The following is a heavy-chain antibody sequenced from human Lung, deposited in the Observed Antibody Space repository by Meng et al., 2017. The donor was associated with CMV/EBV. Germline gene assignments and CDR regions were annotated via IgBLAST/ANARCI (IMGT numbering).Heavy chain of an antibody. D-gene: IGHD1-14*01. CDR3: ALFTGSWFDP. CDR2: IYWDDDK. CDR1: GFSLSTSEVG. V-gene: IGHV2-5*02. J-gene: IGHJ5*02. Sequence: QITLKGPGPTLVKPTQTLTLTCTFSGFSLSTSEVGVGWIRQPPGKALEWLAVIYWDDDKRYSPSLKSRLTITKDTSKNQVVLTLTNMDPVDTATYYCALFTGSWFDPRGQGTLVTVSS.